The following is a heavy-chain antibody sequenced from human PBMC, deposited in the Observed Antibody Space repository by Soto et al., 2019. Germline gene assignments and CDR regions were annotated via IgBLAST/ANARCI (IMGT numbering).Heavy chain of an antibody. V-gene: IGHV1-18*01. Sequence: QVQLVQSGAEVKKPGASVKVSCKASGSTFTSYGISWVRQAPGQGLEWMGWISAYNGNTNSAQKLQGRVTMTTDTSTSTAYMELRSLRSDDTAVYYCASFSIAATDPYGMDVWGQGTTVTVSS. D-gene: IGHD6-13*01. CDR2: ISAYNGNT. J-gene: IGHJ6*02. CDR3: ASFSIAATDPYGMDV. CDR1: GSTFTSYG.